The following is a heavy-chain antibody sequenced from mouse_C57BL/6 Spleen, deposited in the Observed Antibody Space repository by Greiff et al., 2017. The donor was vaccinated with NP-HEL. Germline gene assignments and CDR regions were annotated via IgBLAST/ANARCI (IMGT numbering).Heavy chain of an antibody. CDR3: ARSGGGYDWFAY. Sequence: EVKLVESGGGLVQPGGSLSLSCAASGFTFTDYYMSWVRQPPGKALEWLGFIRNKANGYTTEYSASVKGRFTISRDNSQSILYLQMDALRAEDSATYYCARSGGGYDWFAYWGQGTLVTVSA. V-gene: IGHV7-3*01. CDR1: GFTFTDYY. CDR2: IRNKANGYTT. J-gene: IGHJ3*01. D-gene: IGHD2-2*01.